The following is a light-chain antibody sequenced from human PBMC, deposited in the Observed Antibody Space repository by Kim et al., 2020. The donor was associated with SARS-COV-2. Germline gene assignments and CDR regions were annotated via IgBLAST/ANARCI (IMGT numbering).Light chain of an antibody. CDR2: DVD. J-gene: IGLJ1*01. CDR1: TMSIGSHNY. V-gene: IGLV2-14*03. Sequence: PAQSIAISCHGTTMSIGSHNYVSWYQQDPGKAPKLVIYDVDQRPSGLSNRFSGSKSGNTASLTILGLQAEDEADYYCSSYSTIGTVFGSGTKVTVL. CDR3: SSYSTIGTV.